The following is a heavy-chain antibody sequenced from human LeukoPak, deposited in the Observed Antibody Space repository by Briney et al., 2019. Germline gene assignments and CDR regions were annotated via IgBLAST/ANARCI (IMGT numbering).Heavy chain of an antibody. V-gene: IGHV4-39*01. CDR2: IYYSGST. D-gene: IGHD3-22*01. CDR3: ARVSYYYDSSGYYNDAFDI. J-gene: IGHJ3*02. CDR1: GGSISSSSYY. Sequence: SETLSLTCTVSGGSISSSSYYWGWIRQPPGKGLEWIGSIYYSGSTYYNPSLKSRVTISVDTSKNQFSLKLSSVTAADTAVYYCARVSYYYDSSGYYNDAFDIWGQGTMVTVSS.